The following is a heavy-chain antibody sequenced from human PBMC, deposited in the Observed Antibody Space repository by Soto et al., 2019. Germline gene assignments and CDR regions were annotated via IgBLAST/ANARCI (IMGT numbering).Heavy chain of an antibody. V-gene: IGHV4-34*01. D-gene: IGHD3-10*01. CDR3: ARGDGSGSDAFDI. CDR2: INHSGST. Sequence: SETLSLTCAVYGGSFSGYYWSWIRQPPGKGLEWIGEINHSGSTNYNPSLKSRVTISVDTSKNQFSLKLSSVTAADTAVYYCARGDGSGSDAFDIWGQGTMVTVAS. CDR1: GGSFSGYY. J-gene: IGHJ3*02.